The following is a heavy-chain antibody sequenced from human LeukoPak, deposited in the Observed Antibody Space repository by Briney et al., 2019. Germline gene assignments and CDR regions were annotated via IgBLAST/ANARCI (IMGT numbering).Heavy chain of an antibody. CDR2: IFYGGST. J-gene: IGHJ4*02. V-gene: IGHV4-59*01. Sequence: SETLSLTCTVSGGSISSYYWSWIRQPPGKGLEWIGYIFYGGSTNYNPSLKSRVTISVDTSKSQFSLNLSSVTAADTAVYYCAREKSSGWYGGDFDYWGQGTLVTVSS. D-gene: IGHD6-19*01. CDR3: AREKSSGWYGGDFDY. CDR1: GGSISSYY.